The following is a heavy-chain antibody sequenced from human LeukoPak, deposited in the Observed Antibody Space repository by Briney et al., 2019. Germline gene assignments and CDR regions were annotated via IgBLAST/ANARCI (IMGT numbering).Heavy chain of an antibody. CDR1: GGSISSRSYY. V-gene: IGHV4-39*02. CDR2: IYHSVST. Sequence: SETLSLTCNVSGGSISSRSYYWSWLRQPPGKGLEWIATIYHSVSTYYNASPKSRVTISVDTSKSHFSLQLSSVTAADTAMYYCARGYYDSSGYSTPFDHWGQGTLVTVSS. J-gene: IGHJ4*02. CDR3: ARGYYDSSGYSTPFDH. D-gene: IGHD3-22*01.